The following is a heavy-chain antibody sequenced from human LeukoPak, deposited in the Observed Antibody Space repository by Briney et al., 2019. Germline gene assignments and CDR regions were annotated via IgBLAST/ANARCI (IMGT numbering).Heavy chain of an antibody. V-gene: IGHV4-34*01. CDR2: INYSGST. J-gene: IGHJ4*02. CDR3: ARLRDYRGYSYGTDY. CDR1: GGSFSGFY. Sequence: SETLSLTCAVYGGSFSGFYWTWIRQPPGKGLEWIGEINYSGSTNYNPSLKSRVTISVDTFKNQFSLKLSSVTAADTAVYYCARLRDYRGYSYGTDYWGQGTLVTVSS. D-gene: IGHD5-18*01.